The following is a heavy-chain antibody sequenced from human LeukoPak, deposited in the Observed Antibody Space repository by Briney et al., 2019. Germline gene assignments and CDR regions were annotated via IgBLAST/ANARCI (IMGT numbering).Heavy chain of an antibody. D-gene: IGHD3-10*01. Sequence: PSETLSLTCTVSGGSISSSFHYWGWIRQPPGKGLEWIGSMYYSGNTHYNPSLKSRVTISVDMSKNQFSLKLSSVTAADTAVYYCARDHNQYYYGSGVSGGWFDPWGQGTLVTVSS. V-gene: IGHV4-39*07. CDR2: MYYSGNT. CDR1: GGSISSSFHY. CDR3: ARDHNQYYYGSGVSGGWFDP. J-gene: IGHJ5*02.